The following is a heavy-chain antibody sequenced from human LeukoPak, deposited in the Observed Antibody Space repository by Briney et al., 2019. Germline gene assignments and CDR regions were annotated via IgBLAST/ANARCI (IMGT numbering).Heavy chain of an antibody. J-gene: IGHJ4*02. D-gene: IGHD6-19*01. CDR3: ARVASDNSGWYHFDY. CDR2: IYSGGNT. CDR1: GFTVSDNY. Sequence: GGSLRLSCAASGFTVSDNYMGWVRQAPGKGLEWVSIIYSGGNTYYADSVKGRFIISRDDSTNTLYPQMNSLRAEDTAVYYCARVASDNSGWYHFDYWGQRTLVTVSS. V-gene: IGHV3-53*01.